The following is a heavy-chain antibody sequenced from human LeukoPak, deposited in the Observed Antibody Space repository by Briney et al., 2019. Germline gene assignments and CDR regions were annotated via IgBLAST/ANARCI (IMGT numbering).Heavy chain of an antibody. D-gene: IGHD5-18*01. CDR2: ISASGGHI. CDR1: GFTFSIYS. Sequence: GGSLRLSCAASGFTFSIYSMNWVRQAPGKGLEWVSSISASGGHIYSADSVKGRFTISRDNTKNSLYLQMNSLRAEDTAVYYCAKGGVDTAILDYWGQGTLVTVSS. J-gene: IGHJ4*02. CDR3: AKGGVDTAILDY. V-gene: IGHV3-21*06.